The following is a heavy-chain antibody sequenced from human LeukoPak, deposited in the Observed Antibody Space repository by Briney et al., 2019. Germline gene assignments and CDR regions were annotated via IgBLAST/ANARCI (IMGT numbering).Heavy chain of an antibody. CDR2: ISYDGSNK. J-gene: IGHJ6*02. D-gene: IGHD3-22*01. CDR3: ARGGYYYDSSGHYGGQDYYGMDV. V-gene: IGHV3-30-3*01. Sequence: PGGSLRLSCAASGFTFSSYAMHWVRQAPGKGLEWVAVISYDGSNKYYADSVKGRFTISRDNSKNTLYLQMNSLRAEDTAVYYCARGGYYYDSSGHYGGQDYYGMDVWGQGTTVTVSS. CDR1: GFTFSSYA.